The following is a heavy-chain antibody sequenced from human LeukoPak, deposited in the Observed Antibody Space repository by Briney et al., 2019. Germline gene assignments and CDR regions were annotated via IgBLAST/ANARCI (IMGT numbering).Heavy chain of an antibody. D-gene: IGHD3-22*01. V-gene: IGHV3-7*01. CDR2: IKQDGSEK. J-gene: IGHJ6*02. CDR3: ARVHDSSGYYSYYYYGMDV. Sequence: PGGSLRLSCAASGFTFSSYWMSWVRQAPGKGLEWVANIKQDGSEKYYVDSVKGRFTISRDNAKNSLYLQMNSLRAEDTAVHYCARVHDSSGYYSYYYYGMDVWGQGTTVTVSS. CDR1: GFTFSSYW.